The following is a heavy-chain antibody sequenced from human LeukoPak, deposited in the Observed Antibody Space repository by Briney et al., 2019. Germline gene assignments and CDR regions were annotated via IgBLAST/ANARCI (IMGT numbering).Heavy chain of an antibody. CDR1: GFTFSSYA. D-gene: IGHD6-19*01. J-gene: IGHJ6*02. Sequence: PGASLRLSCAASGFTFSSYAMSWVRQAPGKGLEWVSAISGSGGSTYYADSVKGRFTISRDNSKNTLYLQMNSLRAEDTAVYYCANQNSGWYKSSHYYYGMDVWGQGTTVTVSS. CDR2: ISGSGGST. V-gene: IGHV3-23*01. CDR3: ANQNSGWYKSSHYYYGMDV.